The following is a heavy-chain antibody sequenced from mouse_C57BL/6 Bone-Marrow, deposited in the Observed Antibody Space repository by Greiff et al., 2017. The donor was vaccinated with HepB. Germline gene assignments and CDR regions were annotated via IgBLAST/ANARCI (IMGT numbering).Heavy chain of an antibody. J-gene: IGHJ2*01. CDR3: ARHGWLDYFDY. Sequence: DVMLVESGGDLVKPGGSLKLSCAASGFTFSSYGMSWVRQTPDKRLEWVATISSGGSYTYYPDSVKGRFTISRDNAKNTLYLQMSSLKSEDTAMYYCARHGWLDYFDYWGQGTTLTVSS. D-gene: IGHD2-3*01. CDR1: GFTFSSYG. CDR2: ISSGGSYT. V-gene: IGHV5-6*02.